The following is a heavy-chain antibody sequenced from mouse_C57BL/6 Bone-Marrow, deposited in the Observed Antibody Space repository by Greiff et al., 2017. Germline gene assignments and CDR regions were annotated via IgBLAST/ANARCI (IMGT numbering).Heavy chain of an antibody. CDR3: ARDIRDYGSYFDD. Sequence: VQLQQPGAELAKPGASVKLSCKASGYTFTSYWMTWVKQRPGQGLEWIGYIYPSSGHTKYNQKFKDKARLTADKSSSTAYMQLSSLTYEDSAVYCGARDIRDYGSYFDDWGQGTTLTVAS. CDR1: GYTFTSYW. CDR2: IYPSSGHT. J-gene: IGHJ2*01. D-gene: IGHD1-1*01. V-gene: IGHV1-7*01.